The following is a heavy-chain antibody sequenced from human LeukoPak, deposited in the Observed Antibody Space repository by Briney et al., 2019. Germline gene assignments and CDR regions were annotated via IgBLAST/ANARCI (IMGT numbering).Heavy chain of an antibody. V-gene: IGHV4-34*01. J-gene: IGHJ4*02. CDR2: INHSGST. D-gene: IGHD1-26*01. CDR1: SGSFSGYY. CDR3: AIGVPAKDSGSFLDY. Sequence: PSETLSLTCAVYSGSFSGYYWSWIRQPPGKGLEWIGEINHSGSTNYNPSLKSRVTISVDTSKNQFSLKLSSVTAADTAVYYCAIGVPAKDSGSFLDYWGQGTLVTVSS.